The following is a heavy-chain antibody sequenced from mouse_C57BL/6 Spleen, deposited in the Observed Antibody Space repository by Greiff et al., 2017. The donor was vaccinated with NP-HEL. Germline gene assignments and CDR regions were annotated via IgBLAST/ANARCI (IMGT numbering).Heavy chain of an antibody. Sequence: VHVKQSGAELVKPGASVKLSCTASGFNIKDYYMHWVKQRTEQGLEWIGRIDPEDGETKYAPKFQGKATITADPSSNTAYLQLSSLTSEDTADYYCARRKEYEYAMDYWGQGTAVTVSS. CDR1: GFNIKDYY. V-gene: IGHV14-2*01. CDR3: ARRKEYEYAMDY. CDR2: IDPEDGET. D-gene: IGHD2-14*01. J-gene: IGHJ4*01.